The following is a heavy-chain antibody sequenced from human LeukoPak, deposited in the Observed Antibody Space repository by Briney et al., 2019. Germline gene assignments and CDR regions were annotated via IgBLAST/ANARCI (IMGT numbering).Heavy chain of an antibody. V-gene: IGHV4-59*01. Sequence: SETLSLTCTVSGGSITSYHWSWIRQPPGKGLEWIGYIYYSGSTNYNPSLKSRVTISVDTSKNQFSLKLSSVTAADTAVYYCARGGVNYKIAGPWGQGALVTVSS. CDR3: ARGGVNYKIAGP. CDR2: IYYSGST. J-gene: IGHJ5*02. D-gene: IGHD3-10*01. CDR1: GGSITSYH.